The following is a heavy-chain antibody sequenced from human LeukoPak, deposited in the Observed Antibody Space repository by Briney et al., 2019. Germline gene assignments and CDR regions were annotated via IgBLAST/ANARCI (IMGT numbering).Heavy chain of an antibody. V-gene: IGHV3-30*02. CDR1: GFTFSSDG. CDR3: AKDHGPDIVVVPAAIGFDY. CDR2: IRYDGSNK. D-gene: IGHD2-2*01. J-gene: IGHJ4*02. Sequence: GGSLRLSCAASGFTFSSDGMHWGSQSPGKGLEWVAFIRYDGSNKYYADSVKGRFTISRDNSKNTLYLQMNSLRAADTAVYYCAKDHGPDIVVVPAAIGFDYWGQGTLVTVSS.